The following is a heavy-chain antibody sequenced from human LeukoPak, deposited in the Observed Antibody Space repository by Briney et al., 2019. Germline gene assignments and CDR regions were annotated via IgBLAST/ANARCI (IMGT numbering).Heavy chain of an antibody. Sequence: PGGSLRLSCAASGFTFSSYTMNWVRQAPGKGLEWVSSITSSSSYIYYADSVKGRFTISRDNAESSLYLQMNSLRAEDTAVYYCARAPYDFWSGYSSHFDYWGQGTLVTVSS. D-gene: IGHD3-3*01. CDR2: ITSSSSYI. V-gene: IGHV3-21*01. CDR3: ARAPYDFWSGYSSHFDY. CDR1: GFTFSSYT. J-gene: IGHJ4*02.